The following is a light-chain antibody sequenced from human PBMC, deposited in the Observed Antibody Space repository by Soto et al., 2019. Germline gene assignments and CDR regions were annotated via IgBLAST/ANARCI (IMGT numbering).Light chain of an antibody. V-gene: IGKV1-33*01. CDR2: DAI. CDR3: QQYENLPVT. J-gene: IGKJ5*01. CDR1: QDISQY. Sequence: DIQMTQSPSSLSAYVGDRVTITCQASQDISQYVNWYHQKPGQPPKLLIYDAIHLETGVSSRFTGSGSGTDFTFTISSLQPEDVGTYYCQQYENLPVTFGQGTRLEIK.